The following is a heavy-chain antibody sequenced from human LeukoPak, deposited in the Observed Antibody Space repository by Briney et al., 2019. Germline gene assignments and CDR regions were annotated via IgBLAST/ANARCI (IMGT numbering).Heavy chain of an antibody. V-gene: IGHV3-30*04. CDR1: EFTFSSYP. CDR3: ARPDDSESFYRANHY. D-gene: IGHD3-10*01. J-gene: IGHJ4*02. CDR2: ISNDGNNK. Sequence: GGSLRLSCAAPEFTFSSYPMHWVRQAPGKGLEWVAVISNDGNNKYYADSVKGRFTISRDNSNNTLSLQMNGLRVEDTAVYYCARPDDSESFYRANHYWGRGTLVTVS.